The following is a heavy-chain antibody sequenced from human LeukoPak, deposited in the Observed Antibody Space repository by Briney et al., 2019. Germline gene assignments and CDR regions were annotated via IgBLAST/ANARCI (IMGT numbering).Heavy chain of an antibody. Sequence: GASVKVSCKASGGTFSSYAISWVRQAPGQGLEWMGGIIPIFGTANYAQKFQGRVTITADESTSTAYMELSSRRSEDTAVYYCAHSGYVSSWFDPWGQGTLVTVSS. CDR2: IIPIFGTA. V-gene: IGHV1-69*13. J-gene: IGHJ5*02. D-gene: IGHD5-12*01. CDR3: AHSGYVSSWFDP. CDR1: GGTFSSYA.